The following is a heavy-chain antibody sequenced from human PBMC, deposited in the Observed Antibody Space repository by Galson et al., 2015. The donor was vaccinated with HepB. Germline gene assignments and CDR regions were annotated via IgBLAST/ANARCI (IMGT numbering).Heavy chain of an antibody. CDR2: ISSNGGST. V-gene: IGHV3-64*01. J-gene: IGHJ4*02. CDR3: ARDAKYCSGGSCYSGMSDY. CDR1: GFTFSSHA. D-gene: IGHD2-15*01. Sequence: SLRLSCAASGFTFSSHAMHWVRQAPGKGLEYVSVISSNGGSTYYANSVKGRFIISRDNSKDTLYLQMGSLRAEDMAVYYCARDAKYCSGGSCYSGMSDYWGQGTLVTVSS.